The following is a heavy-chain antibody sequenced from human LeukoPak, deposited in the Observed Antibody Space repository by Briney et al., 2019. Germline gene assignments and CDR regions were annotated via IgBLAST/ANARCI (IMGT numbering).Heavy chain of an antibody. CDR3: ARGHIVVVIAPDV. CDR1: GGSIGSYY. J-gene: IGHJ6*04. D-gene: IGHD2-21*01. Sequence: SETLSLTCTVSGGSIGSYYWTWIRQPPGKGLEWIGYIYNSGSTNYNPSLKSRVTISVDTSKNQFSLKLSSVTAADTAVYYCARGHIVVVIAPDVWGKGTTVTVSS. CDR2: IYNSGST. V-gene: IGHV4-59*08.